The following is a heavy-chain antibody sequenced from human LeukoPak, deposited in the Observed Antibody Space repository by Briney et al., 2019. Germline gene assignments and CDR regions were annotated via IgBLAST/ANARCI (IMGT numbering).Heavy chain of an antibody. CDR2: INPSGGST. CDR3: ARVSQYYATGSPVGDY. V-gene: IGHV1-46*01. Sequence: ASVKVSCKASGYTFTTYFIHWVRQAPGQGLEWMGIINPSGGSTSYAQKFQGRITMTRDTSTSTVYMELSSLRSEDTAVYYCARVSQYYATGSPVGDYWGQGTLATVSS. D-gene: IGHD3-10*01. CDR1: GYTFTTYF. J-gene: IGHJ4*02.